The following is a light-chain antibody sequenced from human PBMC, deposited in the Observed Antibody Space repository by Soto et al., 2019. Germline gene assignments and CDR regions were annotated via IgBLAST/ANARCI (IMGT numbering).Light chain of an antibody. J-gene: IGKJ4*01. CDR1: QSVNSN. CDR2: DAS. CDR3: QQYNFWPQLT. V-gene: IGKV3-15*01. Sequence: EIVMTQSPATLSVSPGERATLSCRASQSVNSNLAWYRQKPGQAPRLLISDASTRATGVPARFSGSGSGTEFTLTSSSLQSEDSGIYYCQQYNFWPQLTFGGGTKVEIK.